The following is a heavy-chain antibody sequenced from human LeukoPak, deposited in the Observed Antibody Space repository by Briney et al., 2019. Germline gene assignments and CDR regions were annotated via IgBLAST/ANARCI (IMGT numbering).Heavy chain of an antibody. CDR2: IYFSETT. CDR3: ASPSKLVISRGGFDI. V-gene: IGHV4-39*02. J-gene: IGHJ3*02. CDR1: GGSSSDTTYY. Sequence: SETLSLTCTVPGGSSSDTTYYWAWIRQPPGKGLEWIGSIYFSETTYNPSLKSRITISADTSKKHFSLKLSSVTAADTAVYYCASPSKLVISRGGFDIWGQGTMVTVSA. D-gene: IGHD3-22*01.